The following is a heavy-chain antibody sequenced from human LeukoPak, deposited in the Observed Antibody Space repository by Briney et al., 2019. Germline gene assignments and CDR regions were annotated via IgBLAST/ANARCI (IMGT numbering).Heavy chain of an antibody. CDR3: AKGSGRPLLVDYYYYYGMDV. D-gene: IGHD2-15*01. Sequence: GGSLRLSCAASGFTVSSNYMSWVRQAPGKGLEWVSVIYSGGSTYYADSVKGRFTISRDNSKNTLYLQMNSLRAEDTAVYYCAKGSGRPLLVDYYYYYGMDVWGQGTTVTVSS. CDR1: GFTVSSNY. J-gene: IGHJ6*02. V-gene: IGHV3-53*01. CDR2: IYSGGST.